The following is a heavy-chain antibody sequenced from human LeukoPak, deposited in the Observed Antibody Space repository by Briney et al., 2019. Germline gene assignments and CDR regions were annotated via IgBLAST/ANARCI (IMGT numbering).Heavy chain of an antibody. J-gene: IGHJ6*03. CDR2: INPNSGGT. Sequence: ASVKVSCTASGYTFTGYYMHWVRQAPGQGLEWMGWINPNSGGTNYAQKFQGRVTMTRDTSISTAYMELSRLRSDDTAVYYCARDPSSWLDTYYYYYMDVWGKGTTVTVSS. V-gene: IGHV1-2*02. CDR3: ARDPSSWLDTYYYYYMDV. CDR1: GYTFTGYY. D-gene: IGHD6-13*01.